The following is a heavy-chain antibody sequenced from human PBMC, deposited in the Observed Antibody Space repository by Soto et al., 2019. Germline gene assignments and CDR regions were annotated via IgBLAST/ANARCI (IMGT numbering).Heavy chain of an antibody. CDR1: GFTFSVYW. Sequence: EVQLVESGGGLVQPGGSLRLSCAASGFTFSVYWMHWVRQAPGKGLVWVSRIVSDGSTTSYADSVKGRFTISRDNAKSTLYLQMNSLRAEDRAVYYCARPGYSNYGPGVDVWGQGTRVTVSS. D-gene: IGHD4-4*01. CDR2: IVSDGSTT. CDR3: ARPGYSNYGPGVDV. V-gene: IGHV3-74*01. J-gene: IGHJ6*02.